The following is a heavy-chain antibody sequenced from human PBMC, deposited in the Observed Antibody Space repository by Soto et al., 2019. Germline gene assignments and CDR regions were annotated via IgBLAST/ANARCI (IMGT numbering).Heavy chain of an antibody. CDR1: GGSITNSGDY. CDR2: IFYSRST. V-gene: IGHV4-39*01. Sequence: QLQLQESGPGLVKPSETLSLTCTVSGGSITNSGDYWGGVRQPPGKGLEWIGSIFYSRSTHYNPARQGRVAKAGDTSKNQSSLKRSSVTAAHTDVYSCASTPDSSGYYFDYWGQGTLVTVSS. J-gene: IGHJ4*02. CDR3: ASTPDSSGYYFDY. D-gene: IGHD3-22*01.